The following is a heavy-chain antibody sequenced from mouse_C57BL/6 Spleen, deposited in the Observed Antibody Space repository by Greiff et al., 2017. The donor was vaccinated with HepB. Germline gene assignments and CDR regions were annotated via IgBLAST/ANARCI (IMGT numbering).Heavy chain of an antibody. J-gene: IGHJ4*01. CDR2: IDPSDSET. D-gene: IGHD4-1*01. CDR3: ARGGLTEAMDY. Sequence: VQLQQPGAELVRPGSSVKLSCKASGYTFTSYWMHWVKQRPIQGLEWIGNIDPSDSETHYNQKFKDKATLTVDKSSSTAYMQLSSLTSEDSAVYYCARGGLTEAMDYWGQGTSVTVSS. V-gene: IGHV1-52*01. CDR1: GYTFTSYW.